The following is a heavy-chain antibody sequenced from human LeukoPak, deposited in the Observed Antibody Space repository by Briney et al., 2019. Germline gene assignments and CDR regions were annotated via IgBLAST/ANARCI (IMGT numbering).Heavy chain of an antibody. CDR1: GGSISSGSYY. CDR2: IYTSGST. V-gene: IGHV4-61*02. Sequence: SETLSLTCTVSGGSISSGSYYWSWIRQPAGQGLEWIGRIYTSGSTNYNPSLKSRVTILVDTSKNQFSLKLTSVTAADTAVYYCAREGSYYYDSGGYYDYWGQGTLVTVSS. CDR3: AREGSYYYDSGGYYDY. D-gene: IGHD3-22*01. J-gene: IGHJ4*02.